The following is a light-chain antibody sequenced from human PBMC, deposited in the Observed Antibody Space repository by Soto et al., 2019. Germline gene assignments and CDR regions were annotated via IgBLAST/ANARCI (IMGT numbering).Light chain of an antibody. CDR2: AAS. J-gene: IGKJ4*01. CDR3: QQSYSTLALT. V-gene: IGKV1-39*01. Sequence: DIQMTQSPSSLSASVGDRVTITCRASQSISSYLNWYQQKPGKAPKLLIHAASSLQSGVPSRFSGGGSGTDFTLTISSLQPEDFATYYCQQSYSTLALTFGGGTKVEIK. CDR1: QSISSY.